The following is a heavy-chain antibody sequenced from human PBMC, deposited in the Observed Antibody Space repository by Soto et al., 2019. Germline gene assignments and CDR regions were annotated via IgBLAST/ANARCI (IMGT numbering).Heavy chain of an antibody. CDR3: ARHKYSVYVKFDY. Sequence: SETLSLTCTVSGDSISSSSYYWSWIRQPPGKGLEWLGEINHSGSTNYNPSLKSRVTISVDTSKNHFSLKLSSVTAADTAVYYCARHKYSVYVKFDYWGQGTLVTVSS. J-gene: IGHJ4*02. CDR1: GDSISSSSYY. D-gene: IGHD5-12*01. V-gene: IGHV4-39*02. CDR2: INHSGST.